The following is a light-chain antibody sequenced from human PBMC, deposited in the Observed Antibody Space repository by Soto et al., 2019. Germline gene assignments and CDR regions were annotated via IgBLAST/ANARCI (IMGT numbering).Light chain of an antibody. CDR2: KAS. CDR3: QQYSSYSSIT. CDR1: QSISSW. J-gene: IGKJ5*01. V-gene: IGKV1-5*03. Sequence: DIPMTQSPSTLSASVGDRVTITCRASQSISSWLAWYQQKPGKAPKLLIFKASSLESGVPSRFSGSGAGTEFTLTISSLQPADFATYYCQQYSSYSSITFGQGTRLEIK.